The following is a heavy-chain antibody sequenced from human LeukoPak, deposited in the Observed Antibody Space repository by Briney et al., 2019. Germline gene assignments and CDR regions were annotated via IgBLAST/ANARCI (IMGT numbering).Heavy chain of an antibody. CDR2: ITGSGTYT. CDR1: GFIFSSYD. D-gene: IGHD6-19*01. V-gene: IGHV3-23*01. J-gene: IGHJ4*02. CDR3: AKDSSGWSRDY. Sequence: GGSLRLSCAASGFIFSSYDMTWVRQAPGKGLEWVSTITGSGTYTYYADSVKGRFTISRDNSKNTLYLQMNSLRAEDTALYYCAKDSSGWSRDYWGQGTLVTVSS.